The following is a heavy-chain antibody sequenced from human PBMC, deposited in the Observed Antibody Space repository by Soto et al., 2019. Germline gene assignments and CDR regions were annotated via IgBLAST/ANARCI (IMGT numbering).Heavy chain of an antibody. CDR2: INTGKGNT. V-gene: IGHV1-3*04. CDR1: GYTFTSYA. Sequence: ASVKVSCKASGYTFTSYAMHWVRQAPGQSLEWMGWINTGKGNTKYSQNFQGRVTITSDTSASTAYMDLSSLRSEDTAMYYCARAGDDCSAAKCYAIDYWGHGTLVTVSS. D-gene: IGHD2-2*01. CDR3: ARAGDDCSAAKCYAIDY. J-gene: IGHJ4*01.